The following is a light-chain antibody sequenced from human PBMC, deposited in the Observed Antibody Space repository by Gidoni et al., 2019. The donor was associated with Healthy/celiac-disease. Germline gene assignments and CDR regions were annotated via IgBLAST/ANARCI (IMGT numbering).Light chain of an antibody. J-gene: IGKJ1*01. V-gene: IGKV6D-21*02. CDR1: QSIGSS. Sequence: EIVLTQSPAFQTVTPKEKVTITCRASQSIGSSLHWYQQKPDQSPKLLIKYASQSSSGVPSRLSGSGSGTDFTLTSNSLEAEDAAAYYCHHSSSLPWTFGQGTKVEIK. CDR2: YAS. CDR3: HHSSSLPWT.